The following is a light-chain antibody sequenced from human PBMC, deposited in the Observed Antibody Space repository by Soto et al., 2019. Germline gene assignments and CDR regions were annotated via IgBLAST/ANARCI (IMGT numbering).Light chain of an antibody. CDR3: QQSYTTPPT. CDR1: QTISNY. V-gene: IGKV1-39*01. CDR2: AAS. J-gene: IGKJ4*01. Sequence: DLQVTQSPSSLSASVGDRVTITCRSSQTISNYLNWYQQKPGKAPKLLIYAASSLQSGVPSRFSGSGSGTDFTLTITSLQPEDFATYYCQQSYTTPPTFGGGTKVEIK.